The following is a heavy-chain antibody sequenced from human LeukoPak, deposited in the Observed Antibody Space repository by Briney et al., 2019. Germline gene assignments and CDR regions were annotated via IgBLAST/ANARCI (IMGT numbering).Heavy chain of an antibody. D-gene: IGHD1-7*01. J-gene: IGHJ4*02. V-gene: IGHV3-7*01. CDR2: TKQDGSEK. Sequence: PGGSLRLSCAASGLTGSHNYVSWVRQAPGKGLEWVAQTKQDGSEKYYVDSVKGRFTTSRDKNSLFLQMNSVRAEDTAVYYCVGWGISGITNHWGQGTLVTVSS. CDR1: GLTGSHNY. CDR3: VGWGISGITNH.